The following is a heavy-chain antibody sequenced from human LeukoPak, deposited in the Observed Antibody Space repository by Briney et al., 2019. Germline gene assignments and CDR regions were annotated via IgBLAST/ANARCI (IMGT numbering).Heavy chain of an antibody. CDR1: GFTFSSFN. J-gene: IGHJ4*02. D-gene: IGHD3-10*01. Sequence: GGSLRLSCAASGFTFSSFNLNWVRQAPGKGLEWVSSIRTRSGDIHYADSVKGRFTISRDNAKKSLYLQMNSLRAEVTAVYYCARDISGDYGSGSFDYWGQGTLVTVSS. CDR2: IRTRSGDI. CDR3: ARDISGDYGSGSFDY. V-gene: IGHV3-21*01.